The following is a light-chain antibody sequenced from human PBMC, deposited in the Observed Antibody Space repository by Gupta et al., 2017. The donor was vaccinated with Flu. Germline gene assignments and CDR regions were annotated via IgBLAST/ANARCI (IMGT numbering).Light chain of an antibody. J-gene: IGLJ1*01. Sequence: QSVLTQSPSASATPGQRVTISCSGSSSNIGRDHVNWYQQLPGTAPKLLIHTATQRPSGGPDRFSGCKSGTSAALTISGPQSEDEADYYCGAWDDILNGYVFGTGTKVTVL. V-gene: IGLV1-44*01. CDR1: SSNIGRDH. CDR3: GAWDDILNGYV. CDR2: TAT.